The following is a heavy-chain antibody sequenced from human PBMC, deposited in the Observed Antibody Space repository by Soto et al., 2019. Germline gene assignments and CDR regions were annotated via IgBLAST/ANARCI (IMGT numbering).Heavy chain of an antibody. CDR2: ISSSSSYI. CDR1: GFTFSSYS. Sequence: GXSLILSCAASGFTFSSYSMNCVRQAPFKGLQWVSSISSSSSYIYYADSVKGRFTISRDNAKNSLYLQMNSLRAEDTAVYYCARDLTPDIVVVPAALLGGPWGQGTLVTVSS. CDR3: ARDLTPDIVVVPAALLGGP. J-gene: IGHJ5*02. D-gene: IGHD2-2*01. V-gene: IGHV3-21*01.